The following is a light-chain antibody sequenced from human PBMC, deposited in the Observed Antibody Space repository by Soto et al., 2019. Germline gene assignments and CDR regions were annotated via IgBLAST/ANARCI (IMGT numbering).Light chain of an antibody. V-gene: IGLV2-14*01. CDR3: SSYTSRSTLV. J-gene: IGLJ2*01. Sequence: SALTKPASVSGSPGQSITISCTGTSSDVGGYNYVSWYQQHPGKAPKLMIYDVSDRPSGVSSRFSGSKSGNTASLTISGLQAEDEADYYCSSYTSRSTLVFGGGTKLTVL. CDR1: SSDVGGYNY. CDR2: DVS.